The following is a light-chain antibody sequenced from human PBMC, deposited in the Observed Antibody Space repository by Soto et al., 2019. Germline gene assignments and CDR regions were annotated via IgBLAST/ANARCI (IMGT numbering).Light chain of an antibody. J-gene: IGKJ5*01. Sequence: EIEITQSPGTVSLSPGERATLSCRASQSVSSRYLAWYQQKPGQAPRLLIYGASSRATGIPDRFSGSGSGTDFTLTISRLEPEDFAVYYCQLYGRSITFGQGTRLEIK. CDR2: GAS. CDR3: QLYGRSIT. V-gene: IGKV3-20*01. CDR1: QSVSSRY.